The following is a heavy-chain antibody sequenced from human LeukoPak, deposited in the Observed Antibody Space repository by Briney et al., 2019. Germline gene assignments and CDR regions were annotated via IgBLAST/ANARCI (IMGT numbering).Heavy chain of an antibody. CDR2: INPNSGGT. J-gene: IGHJ4*02. V-gene: IGHV1-2*02. D-gene: IGHD3-3*01. CDR1: GGTFSSYA. CDR3: ARDLVRGIRFAGY. Sequence: ASVKVSCKASGGTFSSYAISWVRQAPGQGLEWMGWINPNSGGTNYAQKFQGRVTMTRDTSISTAYMELSRLRSDDTAVYYCARDLVRGIRFAGYWGQGTLVTVSS.